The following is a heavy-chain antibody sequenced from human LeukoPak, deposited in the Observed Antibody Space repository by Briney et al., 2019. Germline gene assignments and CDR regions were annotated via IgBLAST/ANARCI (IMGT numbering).Heavy chain of an antibody. CDR3: GGVGTYGRSCYRFYDINY. Sequence: SEPLSLTCGVRGASFSDYYWSWIRQPPGKGLEWIGEINHSGSTKYNPSLKSRVTISVDTSKNQFSLKLSFLPAADTAGYYCGGVGTYGRSCYRFYDINYCGQGTLGTVSS. D-gene: IGHD2-15*01. J-gene: IGHJ4*02. V-gene: IGHV4-34*01. CDR2: INHSGST. CDR1: GASFSDYY.